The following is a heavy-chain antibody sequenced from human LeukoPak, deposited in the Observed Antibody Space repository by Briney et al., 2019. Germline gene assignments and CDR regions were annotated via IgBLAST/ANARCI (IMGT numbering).Heavy chain of an antibody. CDR1: GFTFSSYW. CDR2: INSDGSST. CDR3: ATSGYSSSWVQGDFDY. J-gene: IGHJ4*02. D-gene: IGHD6-13*01. Sequence: GGSLRLSCAASGFTFSSYWMHWVRQAPGKGLVWVSRINSDGSSTSYADSVKGRFTISRDNAKNTLYLQMNSLRAEDTAVYYCATSGYSSSWVQGDFDYRGQGTLVTVSS. V-gene: IGHV3-74*01.